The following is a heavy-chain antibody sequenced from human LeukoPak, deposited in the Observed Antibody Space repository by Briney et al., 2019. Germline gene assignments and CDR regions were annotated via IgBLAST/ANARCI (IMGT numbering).Heavy chain of an antibody. V-gene: IGHV3-7*01. Sequence: GGSLRLSCEASGFTFSDYWMTWVRQAPGKGLEWVANIKQDGSEKYYVDSVKGRFTISRDNAKNSLYLQMNSLRAEDTAVYYCARAVGHWGQGTLVTVSS. J-gene: IGHJ4*02. CDR2: IKQDGSEK. CDR3: ARAVGH. CDR1: GFTFSDYW.